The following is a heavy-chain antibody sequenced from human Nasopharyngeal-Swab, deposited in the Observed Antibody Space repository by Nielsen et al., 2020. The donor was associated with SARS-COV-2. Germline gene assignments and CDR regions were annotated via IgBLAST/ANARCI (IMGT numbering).Heavy chain of an antibody. CDR1: GFTLSDYY. CDR3: ARVQQIYAISLNYYGMDV. J-gene: IGHJ6*02. D-gene: IGHD2-8*01. V-gene: IGHV3-11*01. Sequence: GESLKTLCAALGFTLSDYYMSWIRQAPGKGLEWVAYISGSAYTINYGDSLNGRFTIPRDHVRNSVSLQMNRLRVEDTAVYYCARVQQIYAISLNYYGMDVWGQGTTVTVSS. CDR2: ISGSAYTI.